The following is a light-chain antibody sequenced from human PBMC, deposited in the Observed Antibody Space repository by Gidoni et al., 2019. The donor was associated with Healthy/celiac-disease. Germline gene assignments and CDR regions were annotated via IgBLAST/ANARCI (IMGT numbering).Light chain of an antibody. CDR1: RSNIGNNY. CDR2: DNN. Sequence: QSVLTQPPSVSAAPGQKVTISCSGSRSNIGNNYVSWYQQLPGTAPNLLIYDNNKRPSGIPDRFSGSKSGTSATLGITGLQTGDEADYYCGTWDSSLSAGVFGGGTKLTVL. CDR3: GTWDSSLSAGV. J-gene: IGLJ3*02. V-gene: IGLV1-51*01.